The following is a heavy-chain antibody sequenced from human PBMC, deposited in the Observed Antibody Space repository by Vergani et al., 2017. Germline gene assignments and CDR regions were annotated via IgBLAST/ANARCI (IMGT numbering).Heavy chain of an antibody. J-gene: IGHJ3*01. CDR2: ISAYKGNT. Sequence: QVQLVQSGAEVKKPGASVKVSCKASGYTFTSYGISWVRQAPGQGLEWMGWISAYKGNTNYAQKLQGRVTMTTDTSTSTAYMELRSLRSDDTAVYYCARDQHYYDSSGPGAFDFWGQGTMVTVSS. CDR3: ARDQHYYDSSGPGAFDF. V-gene: IGHV1-18*01. D-gene: IGHD3-22*01. CDR1: GYTFTSYG.